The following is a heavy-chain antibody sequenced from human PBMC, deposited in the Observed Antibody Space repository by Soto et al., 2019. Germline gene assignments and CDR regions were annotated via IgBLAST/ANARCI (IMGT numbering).Heavy chain of an antibody. CDR2: IIPIFGTA. V-gene: IGHV1-69*01. J-gene: IGHJ3*02. CDR3: ARVEGDAVYI. Sequence: QVQMVQSGAEVKKPGSSVKVSCKASGGTFSSYAISWVRQAPGQGLGWMGGIIPIFGTANYAQKFQGRGTITADESTSTAYMERRSLRSEDTAVYYCARVEGDAVYIWGQGTMVTVSS. CDR1: GGTFSSYA.